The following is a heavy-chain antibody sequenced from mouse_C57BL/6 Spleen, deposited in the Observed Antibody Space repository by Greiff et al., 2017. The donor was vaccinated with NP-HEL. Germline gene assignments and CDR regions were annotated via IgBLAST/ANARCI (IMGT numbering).Heavy chain of an antibody. D-gene: IGHD2-1*01. V-gene: IGHV1-26*01. Sequence: VQLQQSGPELVKPGASVKISCKASGYTFTDYYMNWVKQSHGKSLEWIGDINPNNGGTSYNQKFKGKATLTVDKSSSTAYMELRSLTSEDSAVYYCARRRSYYGNGSLYAMDYWGQGTSVTVSS. CDR2: INPNNGGT. J-gene: IGHJ4*01. CDR1: GYTFTDYY. CDR3: ARRRSYYGNGSLYAMDY.